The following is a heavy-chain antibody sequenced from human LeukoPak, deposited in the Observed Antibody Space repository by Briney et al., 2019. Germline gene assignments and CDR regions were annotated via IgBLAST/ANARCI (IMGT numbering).Heavy chain of an antibody. CDR1: GDSISSSY. D-gene: IGHD6-19*01. Sequence: PSETLSLTCTVSGDSISSSYWGWIRQPAGKGLEWIGRIHTSGSTYYSPSLKRRVTMSVDTSTNQFSLKLSSVTAADTAMYYCARVRLGRGLDYWGQGTLVTVSS. V-gene: IGHV4-4*07. J-gene: IGHJ4*02. CDR3: ARVRLGRGLDY. CDR2: IHTSGST.